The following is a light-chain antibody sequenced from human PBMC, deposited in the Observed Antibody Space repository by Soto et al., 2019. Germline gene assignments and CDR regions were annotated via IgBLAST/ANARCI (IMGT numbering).Light chain of an antibody. J-gene: IGKJ1*01. Sequence: EIVMTQSPATLSVSPGERATLSCRASQSVTSNLAWYQQKPGQAPRLLIYGASTKATAIPARFSGSGSGTEFTLTISSLQSEDFEVYYCQQYDNWPWTFGQGTKVELK. CDR2: GAS. CDR1: QSVTSN. V-gene: IGKV3-15*01. CDR3: QQYDNWPWT.